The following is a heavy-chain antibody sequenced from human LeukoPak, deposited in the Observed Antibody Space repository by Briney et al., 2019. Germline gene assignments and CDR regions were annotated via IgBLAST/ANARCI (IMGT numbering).Heavy chain of an antibody. CDR3: ARDGYGLDTPMVSTNFDY. D-gene: IGHD5-18*01. CDR2: TSYDGRNK. V-gene: IGHV3-30*04. Sequence: PGRSLRLSCAASGFTFRSSAMHWVRQAPGKGLEWVAVTSYDGRNKYYADSAKGRFTISRDNPKNTLYPQMNSLRPEDTAVYYCARDGYGLDTPMVSTNFDYWGQGTLVTVSS. J-gene: IGHJ4*02. CDR1: GFTFRSSA.